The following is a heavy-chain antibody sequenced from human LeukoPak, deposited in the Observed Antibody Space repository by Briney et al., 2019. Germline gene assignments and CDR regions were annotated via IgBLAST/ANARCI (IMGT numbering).Heavy chain of an antibody. CDR2: IKQDGSEK. J-gene: IGHJ4*02. CDR3: ARDLNSGSYPFDY. CDR1: GFTFSSYS. D-gene: IGHD1-26*01. V-gene: IGHV3-7*01. Sequence: GGSLILSCAASGFTFSSYSMNWVRQAPGKGLEWVANIKQDGSEKYYVDSVKGRFTISRDNAKNSLYLQMNSLRAEDTAVYYCARDLNSGSYPFDYWGQGTLVTVSS.